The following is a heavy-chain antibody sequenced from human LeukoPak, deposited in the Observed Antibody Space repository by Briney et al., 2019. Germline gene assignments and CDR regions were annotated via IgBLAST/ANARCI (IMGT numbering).Heavy chain of an antibody. J-gene: IGHJ4*02. D-gene: IGHD3-10*01. CDR1: GGSISSSDYY. Sequence: SETLSLTCTVSGGSISSSDYYWGWIRQPPGQGLEWIGSIDYSGSTYSNPSLKSRVTVSVDKSKNQFSLKLSSVTAADTAVYYCARVRLWFGEGGYYFDYWGQGTLVTVSS. V-gene: IGHV4-39*07. CDR2: IDYSGST. CDR3: ARVRLWFGEGGYYFDY.